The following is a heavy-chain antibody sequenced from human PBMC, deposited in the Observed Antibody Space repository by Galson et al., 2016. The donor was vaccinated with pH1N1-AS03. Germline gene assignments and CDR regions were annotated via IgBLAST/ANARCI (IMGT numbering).Heavy chain of an antibody. CDR2: ISNSGTTV. CDR3: ARDPTYATSGYYYPHFDS. D-gene: IGHD3-22*01. Sequence: SLRLSCAASGFTFSNYEMNWVRQAPGKGLEWVSYISNSGTTVHYADSVKGRFTISRDNAKNSLYLQLSSLSAEDTAVYYCARDPTYATSGYYYPHFDSWGQGTLVTVSS. CDR1: GFTFSNYE. J-gene: IGHJ5*01. V-gene: IGHV3-48*03.